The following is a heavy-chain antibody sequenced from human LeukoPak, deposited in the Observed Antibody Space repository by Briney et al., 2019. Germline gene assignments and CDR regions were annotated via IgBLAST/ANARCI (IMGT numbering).Heavy chain of an antibody. CDR2: IYPGDSDT. CDR1: GYSFTSYW. V-gene: IGHV5-51*01. J-gene: IGHJ4*02. Sequence: GESLKISCKGSGYSFTSYWIGWVRQMPGKGLEWMGIIYPGDSDTRYSPSFQGQVTISADKSISTAYLQWSSLKASDTAMYYCAILRHYDFWSGYQYYFDYWGQGTLVTVSS. D-gene: IGHD3-3*01. CDR3: AILRHYDFWSGYQYYFDY.